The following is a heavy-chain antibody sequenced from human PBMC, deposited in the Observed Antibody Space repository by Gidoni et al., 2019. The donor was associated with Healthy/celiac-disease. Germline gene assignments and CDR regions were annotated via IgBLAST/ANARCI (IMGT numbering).Heavy chain of an antibody. Sequence: QVQLVQSGAEVKKPGSSVKVSCKASGGTFSSYAISWVRQAPGQGLEWMGGIIPIFGTANYAQKFQGRVTITADESTSTAYMELSSLRSEDTAVYYCARTQSSHYDSSGYYYFDYWGQGTLVTVSS. D-gene: IGHD3-22*01. V-gene: IGHV1-69*01. CDR1: GGTFSSYA. J-gene: IGHJ4*02. CDR3: ARTQSSHYDSSGYYYFDY. CDR2: IIPIFGTA.